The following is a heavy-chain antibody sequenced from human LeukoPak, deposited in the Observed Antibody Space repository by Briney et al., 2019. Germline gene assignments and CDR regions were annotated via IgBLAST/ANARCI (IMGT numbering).Heavy chain of an antibody. D-gene: IGHD4-17*01. Sequence: GGSLRLSCAASGFTFSSYWMHWVRQAPGKGLVRVSRINSDGSSTSYADSVKGRFTISRDNAKNTLYLQMNSLRAEDTAVYYCARVGGGLDYGDYPSPIDYWGQGTLVTVSS. J-gene: IGHJ4*02. V-gene: IGHV3-74*01. CDR2: INSDGSST. CDR3: ARVGGGLDYGDYPSPIDY. CDR1: GFTFSSYW.